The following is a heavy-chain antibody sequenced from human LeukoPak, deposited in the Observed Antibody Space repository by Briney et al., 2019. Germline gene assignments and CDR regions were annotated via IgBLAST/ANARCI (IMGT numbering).Heavy chain of an antibody. D-gene: IGHD6-13*01. V-gene: IGHV3-7*01. Sequence: PGGSLRLSCSASGFTFSSYWMSWVRQAPGKGLEWVANIKQDGSEKYYVDSVKGRFTISRDNAKNSLYLQMNSLRAEDTAVYYCARGYSSSWYYAFDIWGQGTMVTVSS. CDR1: GFTFSSYW. CDR3: ARGYSSSWYYAFDI. CDR2: IKQDGSEK. J-gene: IGHJ3*02.